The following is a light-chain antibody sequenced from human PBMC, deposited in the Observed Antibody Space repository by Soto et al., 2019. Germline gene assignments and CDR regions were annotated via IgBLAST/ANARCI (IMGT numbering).Light chain of an antibody. CDR3: QQNGSSGT. CDR2: GAS. J-gene: IGKJ1*01. Sequence: EIVLTQSPGTLSLSPGERATLSCRASQSVSNNYLAWYQKKPDQAPRLLIYGASNRATGIPDRFSGSGSGTDFTLTISRLEPEEFELYYCQQNGSSGTFGQGTKVEIK. V-gene: IGKV3-20*01. CDR1: QSVSNNY.